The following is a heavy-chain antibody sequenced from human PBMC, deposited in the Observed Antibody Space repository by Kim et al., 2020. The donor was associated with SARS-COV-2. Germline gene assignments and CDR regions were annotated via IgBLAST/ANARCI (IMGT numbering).Heavy chain of an antibody. CDR3: ASTRGDCSSTSCHYGLTTDTFDY. CDR1: GYTFTSYA. Sequence: ASVKVSCKASGYTFTSYAMNWVRQAPGQGLEWMGWINTNTGNPTYAQGFTGRFVFSLDTSVSTAYLQISSLKAEDTAVYYCASTRGDCSSTSCHYGLTTDTFDYWGQGTLVTVSS. CDR2: INTNTGNP. V-gene: IGHV7-4-1*02. J-gene: IGHJ4*02. D-gene: IGHD2-2*01.